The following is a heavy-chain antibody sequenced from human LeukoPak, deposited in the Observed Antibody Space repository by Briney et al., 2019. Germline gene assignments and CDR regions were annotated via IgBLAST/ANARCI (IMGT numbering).Heavy chain of an antibody. CDR1: GGSISNCY. CDR2: FSYSGGT. V-gene: IGHV4-59*01. CDR3: ASEVLLWGVRFDP. Sequence: SETLSLTCTVSGGSISNCYWSWVRQPPGNGLEWIGYFSYSGGTSYSPSLKSRVTISVDTSKSQFSLKLNSVTAADTAVYYCASEVLLWGVRFDPWGQGTLVTVSS. D-gene: IGHD3-10*01. J-gene: IGHJ5*02.